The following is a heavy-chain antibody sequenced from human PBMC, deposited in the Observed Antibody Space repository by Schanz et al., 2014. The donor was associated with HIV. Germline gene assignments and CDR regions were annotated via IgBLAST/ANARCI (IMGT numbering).Heavy chain of an antibody. D-gene: IGHD3-10*01. CDR2: ISGSGGST. CDR3: ARVHYYASGSYYTESGAFDI. V-gene: IGHV3-23*01. CDR1: GLPFSTSA. Sequence: EVHLLESGGGLVQPGGSRRLSCAVSGLPFSTSAMSWVRQAPGKGLEWVSDISGSGGSTYYADSVKGRFTISRDNSKNTLNLQMNSLRAEDTAVYYCARVHYYASGSYYTESGAFDIWGQGTMVTVSS. J-gene: IGHJ3*02.